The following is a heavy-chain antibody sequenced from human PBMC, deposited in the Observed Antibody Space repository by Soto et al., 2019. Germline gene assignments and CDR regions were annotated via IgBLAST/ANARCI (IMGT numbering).Heavy chain of an antibody. Sequence: XXSLRLYCAASGFTFSSYSMXWVPQAPGKGLEWVSYISSSSSTIYYADSVKGRFTISRDNAKNSLYLQMNSLRAEDTAVYYCATFQDSGYDYYFDYWGQGTLVTVSS. CDR2: ISSSSSTI. V-gene: IGHV3-48*01. J-gene: IGHJ4*02. D-gene: IGHD5-12*01. CDR1: GFTFSSYS. CDR3: ATFQDSGYDYYFDY.